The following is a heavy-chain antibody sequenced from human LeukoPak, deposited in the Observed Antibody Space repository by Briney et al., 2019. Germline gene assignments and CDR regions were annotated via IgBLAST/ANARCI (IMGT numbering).Heavy chain of an antibody. J-gene: IGHJ3*01. CDR3: ARDIEIST. V-gene: IGHV3-64*01. CDR1: GFTFSSYA. CDR2: ISSNGGST. Sequence: PGGSLRLSCAASGFTFSSYAMHWVRQAPGKGLEYVSAISSNGGSTYYANSVKGRFTISRDNSKNTLYLQMGSLRAEDMAVYYCARDIEISTWGLGTMVTVSS. D-gene: IGHD1-26*01.